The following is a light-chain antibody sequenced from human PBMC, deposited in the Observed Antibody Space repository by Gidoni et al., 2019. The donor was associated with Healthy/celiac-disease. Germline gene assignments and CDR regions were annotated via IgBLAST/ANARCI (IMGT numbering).Light chain of an antibody. J-gene: IGKJ2*02. CDR1: QSISSY. V-gene: IGKV1-39*01. CDR3: QQSYSTPCT. CDR2: AAS. Sequence: DIQMTQSPSSLSASVGDRVTITCRASQSISSYLNWYQQKPGKAPKLLIYAASSLQSGVPSRFSGSGSGTDFTLTISRLQPEDFATYYCQQSYSTPCTFGQXTKLEIK.